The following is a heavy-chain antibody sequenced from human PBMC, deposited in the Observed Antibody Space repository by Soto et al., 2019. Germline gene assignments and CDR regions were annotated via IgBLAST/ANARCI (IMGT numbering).Heavy chain of an antibody. V-gene: IGHV3-33*01. D-gene: IGHD2-2*01. CDR3: ASRSPALDY. J-gene: IGHJ4*02. Sequence: QVQLVESGGGVVQPGRSLTLSCAASGFTFSSYGMHWVRQAPGKGLEWVAVIWYDGSNKYYADSVKGRFTISRDNSKNTLYLQMNSLRAEDTAVYYCASRSPALDYRGQGTLVTVSS. CDR2: IWYDGSNK. CDR1: GFTFSSYG.